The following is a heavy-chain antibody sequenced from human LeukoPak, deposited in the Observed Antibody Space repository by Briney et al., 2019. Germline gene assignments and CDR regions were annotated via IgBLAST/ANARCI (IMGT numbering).Heavy chain of an antibody. Sequence: SDTLSLTCTVSGYSISSGYYWGWIRQPPGKGLEWIGSIYHSGSTYYNPSLKSRVTISVDTSKNQFSLKLSSVTAADTAVYYCARLADYDSSGFPLRYYYYYMDVWGKGTTVTVSS. V-gene: IGHV4-38-2*02. CDR3: ARLADYDSSGFPLRYYYYYMDV. D-gene: IGHD3-22*01. CDR2: IYHSGST. J-gene: IGHJ6*03. CDR1: GYSISSGYY.